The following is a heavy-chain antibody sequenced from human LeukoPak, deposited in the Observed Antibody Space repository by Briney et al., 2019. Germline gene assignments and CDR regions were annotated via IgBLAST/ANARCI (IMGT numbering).Heavy chain of an antibody. Sequence: GGSLRLSCAASGFTFRSYPMTWVRQLPGKGLEWVSSIGGRRTYTHYADSVKGRFTISRDNAKNPLDLQMNNLRAEDTAVYYCARGDDYGDRNYLDSWGQGTLVTVSS. V-gene: IGHV3-21*06. CDR3: ARGDDYGDRNYLDS. J-gene: IGHJ4*02. D-gene: IGHD4-17*01. CDR2: IGGRRTYT. CDR1: GFTFRSYP.